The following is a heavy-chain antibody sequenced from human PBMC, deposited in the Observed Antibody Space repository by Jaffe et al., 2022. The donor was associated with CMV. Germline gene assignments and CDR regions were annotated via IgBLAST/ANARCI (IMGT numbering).Heavy chain of an antibody. Sequence: QVQLVESGGGLVNPGGSLRLSCAASGFTFSDYYMSWIRQAPGKGLEWVSFITTSGNTIYYADSVKGRFTISRDNAKNSLYLQMNSLRVEDTAVYYCARVSSSWSFRWGQGTLVTVSS. CDR3: ARVSSSWSFR. V-gene: IGHV3-11*01. CDR2: ITTSGNTI. D-gene: IGHD6-13*01. CDR1: GFTFSDYY. J-gene: IGHJ4*02.